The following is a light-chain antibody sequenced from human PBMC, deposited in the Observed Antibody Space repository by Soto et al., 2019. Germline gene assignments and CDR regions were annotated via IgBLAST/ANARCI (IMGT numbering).Light chain of an antibody. V-gene: IGKV3-11*01. CDR3: QQSSNWAAWT. Sequence: EIVLTQSPATLSLSPGERATLSCRASQSVSSYLAWYQQKPGQAPRLLIYDASNRATGIPARFSVSGSGTDFNLNISSLEPEDFAVYYCQQSSNWAAWTFGQGTKVEIK. CDR2: DAS. CDR1: QSVSSY. J-gene: IGKJ1*01.